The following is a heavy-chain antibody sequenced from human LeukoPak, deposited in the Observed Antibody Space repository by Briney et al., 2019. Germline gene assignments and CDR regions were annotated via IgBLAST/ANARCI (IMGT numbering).Heavy chain of an antibody. CDR2: IKSNADGGTP. J-gene: IGHJ4*02. CDR3: TTFYHEYSPY. Sequence: PGGSLRLSCAASGFTFSSYGMHWVRQAPGKGLEWVGRIKSNADGGTPDYAAPARGRFTISRDDSKNTLHLQMNSLKTEDTAVYYCTTFYHEYSPYWGRGTLVTVSS. CDR1: GFTFSSYG. D-gene: IGHD2/OR15-2a*01. V-gene: IGHV3-15*01.